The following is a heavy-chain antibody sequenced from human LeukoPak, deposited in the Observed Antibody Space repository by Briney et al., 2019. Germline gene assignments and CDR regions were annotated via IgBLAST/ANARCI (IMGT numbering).Heavy chain of an antibody. V-gene: IGHV3-21*04. CDR3: SKDRWGRSYLDY. CDR2: ISSSSSYI. Sequence: GGTLRLSCAASGFTFSSYSMNWVRQAPGKGLEWVSSISSSSSYIYYADSVKGRFTISRDNAKNSLYLQMNSLRAEDTAVYYCSKDRWGRSYLDYWGQGTLVTVSS. CDR1: GFTFSSYS. D-gene: IGHD3-10*01. J-gene: IGHJ4*02.